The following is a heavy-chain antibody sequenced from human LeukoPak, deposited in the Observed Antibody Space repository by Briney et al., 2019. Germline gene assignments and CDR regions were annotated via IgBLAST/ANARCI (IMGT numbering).Heavy chain of an antibody. J-gene: IGHJ4*02. CDR1: GGSISSGSYY. CDR3: ARAQSNQMATKI. D-gene: IGHD5-24*01. CDR2: IYYSGST. V-gene: IGHV4-39*07. Sequence: SETLSLTCTVSGGSISSGSYYWGWIRQPPGKGLEWIGSIYYSGSTYYNPSLKSRVTISVDTPKNQFSLKPSSVTAADTAVYYCARAQSNQMATKIWGQGTLVTVSS.